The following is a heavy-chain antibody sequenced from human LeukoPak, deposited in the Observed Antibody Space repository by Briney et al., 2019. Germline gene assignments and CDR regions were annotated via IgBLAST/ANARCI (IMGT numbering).Heavy chain of an antibody. V-gene: IGHV3-23*01. CDR1: GFIFDMYA. CDR3: AKPNYYDSSGYYPDLDYFDY. Sequence: PGGSLRLSCEASGFIFDMYAMSWVRQAPGKGLEWVSAISGSGGSTYYADSVKGRFTISRDNSKNTLYLQMNSLRAEDTAVYYCAKPNYYDSSGYYPDLDYFDYWGQGTLVTVSS. D-gene: IGHD3-22*01. J-gene: IGHJ4*02. CDR2: ISGSGGST.